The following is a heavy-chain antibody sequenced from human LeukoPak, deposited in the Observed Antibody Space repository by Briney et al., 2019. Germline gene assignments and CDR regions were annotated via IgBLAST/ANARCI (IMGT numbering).Heavy chain of an antibody. J-gene: IGHJ5*02. V-gene: IGHV1-46*01. CDR1: GYTFTSYY. D-gene: IGHD1-26*01. CDR3: ARVGDFIVGATTAGHNWFDP. CDR2: INPSGGST. Sequence: GASVKVSCKASGYTFTSYYMHWVRQAPGQGLEWMGIINPSGGSTSYAQKFQGRVTMTRDTSTSTVYMELSSLRSEDTAVYYCARVGDFIVGATTAGHNWFDPWGQGTLVTVSS.